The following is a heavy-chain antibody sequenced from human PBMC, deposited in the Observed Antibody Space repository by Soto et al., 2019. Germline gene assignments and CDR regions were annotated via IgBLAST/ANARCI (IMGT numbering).Heavy chain of an antibody. Sequence: PGGSLRLSCAGYGFTFSSYAMTWVRQAPGKGLEWVSTLSDSGGHTYYADSVKGRFTISRDNPKNTLYLQMNSLRAEDTAVYYCAKDSQSVSVSAARVYGMDVWGQGTTVTVSS. CDR1: GFTFSSYA. V-gene: IGHV3-23*01. CDR3: AKDSQSVSVSAARVYGMDV. CDR2: LSDSGGHT. D-gene: IGHD2-2*01. J-gene: IGHJ6*02.